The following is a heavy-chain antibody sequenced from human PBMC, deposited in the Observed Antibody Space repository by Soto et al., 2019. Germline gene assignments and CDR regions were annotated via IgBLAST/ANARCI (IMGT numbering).Heavy chain of an antibody. CDR2: INPNNGRT. Sequence: GASVKVSCKASGYTFTDSFIHWVRQAPGQGLEWMGWINPNNGRTTLAPNFQDRVTLSRDTSINTAYMHLSRLRSDDTAVYYCAREDADRGSFDFWGQGTLVTVSS. CDR1: GYTFTDSF. CDR3: AREDADRGSFDF. J-gene: IGHJ4*02. V-gene: IGHV1-2*02.